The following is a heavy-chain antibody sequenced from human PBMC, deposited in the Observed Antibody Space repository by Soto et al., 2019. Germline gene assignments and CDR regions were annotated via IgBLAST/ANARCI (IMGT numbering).Heavy chain of an antibody. Sequence: GWSLRLSCAASGFTFSSYAMTWVRQAPGKGLEWVSTIRASGTSTYYADSVKGRFTISRDNSMNTLFLHMSSLRAEDTAIYYCAKGGYTSPFDYWGLGTLVTVSS. CDR3: AKGGYTSPFDY. CDR2: IRASGTST. D-gene: IGHD5-12*01. J-gene: IGHJ4*02. CDR1: GFTFSSYA. V-gene: IGHV3-23*01.